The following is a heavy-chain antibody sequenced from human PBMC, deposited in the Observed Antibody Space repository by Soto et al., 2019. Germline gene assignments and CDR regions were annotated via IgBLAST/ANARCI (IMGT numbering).Heavy chain of an antibody. CDR1: GGSFSGFH. D-gene: IGHD5-18*01. Sequence: SETLSLTCAVYGGSFSGFHWSWIRQPPGKGLEWIGEVNHSGSTNYNPSLKSRVTISVDTSKNQFSLKLSSGSAADTAVYYCARNRYSSTTAGSPIDYWGQGTLVTVSS. CDR3: ARNRYSSTTAGSPIDY. J-gene: IGHJ4*02. V-gene: IGHV4-34*01. CDR2: VNHSGST.